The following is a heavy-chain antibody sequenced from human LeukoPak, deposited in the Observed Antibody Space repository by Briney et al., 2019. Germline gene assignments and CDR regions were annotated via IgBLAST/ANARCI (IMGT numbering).Heavy chain of an antibody. V-gene: IGHV3-23*01. Sequence: PGGSLRLSCAASGFTFSSYAMSWVRQAPGKGLEWVSAISGSGDNTFYADSVKGRFTISRDNSKSTLYLQMNSLRAEDTAVYHCAKDGLNERDSSWFDPWGQGTLVTVSS. CDR2: ISGSGDNT. D-gene: IGHD5-24*01. CDR1: GFTFSSYA. J-gene: IGHJ5*02. CDR3: AKDGLNERDSSWFDP.